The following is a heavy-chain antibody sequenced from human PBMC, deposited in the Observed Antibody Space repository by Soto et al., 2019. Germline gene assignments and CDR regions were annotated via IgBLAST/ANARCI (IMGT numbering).Heavy chain of an antibody. CDR2: IIPIFGTA. D-gene: IGHD2-15*01. V-gene: IGHV1-69*12. J-gene: IGHJ4*02. CDR3: ARESRYCSGGSCYFFPGIDY. CDR1: GGTFSSYA. Sequence: QVQLGQSGDEVKKPGYSVKVSCKASGGTFSSYAISWVRQAPGQGLEWMGGIIPIFGTANYAQKFQGRVTITADESKTTAYIELSSLYSEDTGVDYWARESRYCSGGSCYFFPGIDYWGQGTLVTVSS.